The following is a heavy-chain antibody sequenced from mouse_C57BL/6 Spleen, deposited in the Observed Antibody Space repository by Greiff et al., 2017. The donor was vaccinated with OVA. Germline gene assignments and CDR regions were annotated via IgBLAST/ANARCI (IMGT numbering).Heavy chain of an antibody. CDR3: ARITGYYFDY. CDR2: ISSGSSTI. CDR1: GFTFSDYG. V-gene: IGHV5-17*01. J-gene: IGHJ2*01. D-gene: IGHD1-2*01. Sequence: EVKLMESGGGLVKPGGSLKLSCAASGFTFSDYGMHWVRQAPEKGLEWVAYISSGSSTIYYADTVKGRFTISRDNAKNTLFLQLTSLRAEDTAMCYCARITGYYFDYWGQGTTLTVSS.